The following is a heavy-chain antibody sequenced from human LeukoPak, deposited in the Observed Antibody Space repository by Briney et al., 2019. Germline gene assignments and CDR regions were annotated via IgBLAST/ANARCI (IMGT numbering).Heavy chain of an antibody. CDR3: ARRLVGAIAAFDI. V-gene: IGHV4-59*08. CDR1: GGSISSYY. Sequence: PSETLSLACTVSGGSISSYYWSWIRQPPGKGLEWIGYIYYSGSTNYNPSFKSRVTISVDTSKNQFSLKLSSVTAADTAVYYCARRLVGAIAAFDIWGQGTMVTVSS. D-gene: IGHD1-26*01. J-gene: IGHJ3*02. CDR2: IYYSGST.